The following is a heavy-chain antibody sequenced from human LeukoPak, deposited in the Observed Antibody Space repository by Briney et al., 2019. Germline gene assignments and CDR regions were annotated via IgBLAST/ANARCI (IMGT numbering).Heavy chain of an antibody. D-gene: IGHD6-19*01. CDR3: AREAGERWLVFLGMDV. Sequence: PGGSLRLSCAASGFTFSSYGMHWVRQAPGKGLEWVAVIWYDGSNKYYADSMKGRFTISRDNSKNTLYLQMNSLRAEDTAVYYCAREAGERWLVFLGMDVWGKGTTVTVSS. CDR1: GFTFSSYG. V-gene: IGHV3-33*01. J-gene: IGHJ6*04. CDR2: IWYDGSNK.